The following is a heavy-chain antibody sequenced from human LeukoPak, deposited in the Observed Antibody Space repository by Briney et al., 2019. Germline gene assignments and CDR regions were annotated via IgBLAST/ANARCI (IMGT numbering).Heavy chain of an antibody. CDR1: GFTFSSYA. CDR3: AKELGGGYRYAYQ. Sequence: GGSLRLSCAASGFTFSSYAMHWVRQAPGKGLEWVAVISYDGSNKYYADSVKGRFSISRDNSKNTLYLQMNSLRTEDTAVYYCAKELGGGYRYAYQWGQGTLVTVSS. V-gene: IGHV3-30-3*01. D-gene: IGHD5-18*01. J-gene: IGHJ4*02. CDR2: ISYDGSNK.